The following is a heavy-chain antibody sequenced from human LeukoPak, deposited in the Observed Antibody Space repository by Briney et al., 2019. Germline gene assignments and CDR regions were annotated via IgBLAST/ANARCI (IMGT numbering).Heavy chain of an antibody. J-gene: IGHJ4*02. CDR2: IYYSGST. CDR1: GGSISSYY. CDR3: ASLRDTMVRGVFDY. V-gene: IGHV4-59*01. Sequence: SETLSLTCTVSGGSISSYYWSWIRRPPGKGLEWIGYIYYSGSTNYNPSLKSRVTISVDTSKNQFSLKLSSVTAADTAVYYCASLRDTMVRGVFDYWGQGTLVTVSS. D-gene: IGHD3-10*01.